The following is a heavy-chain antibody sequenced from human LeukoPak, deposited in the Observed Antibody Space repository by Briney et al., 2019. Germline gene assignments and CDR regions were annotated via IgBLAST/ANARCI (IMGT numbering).Heavy chain of an antibody. V-gene: IGHV4-34*01. CDR2: INHSGST. CDR3: AGAGTIPLRGVINY. Sequence: PSETLSLTCAVYGGSFSGYYWSWIRQPPGKGLEWIGEINHSGSTNYNPSLKSRVTISVDTSKNQFSLKLSSVTAADTAVYYCAGAGTIPLRGVINYWGQGTLVTVSS. CDR1: GGSFSGYY. D-gene: IGHD3-10*01. J-gene: IGHJ4*02.